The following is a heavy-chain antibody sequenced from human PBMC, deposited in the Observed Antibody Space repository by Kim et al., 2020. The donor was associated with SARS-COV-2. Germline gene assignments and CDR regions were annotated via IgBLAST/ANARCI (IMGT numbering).Heavy chain of an antibody. J-gene: IGHJ4*01. CDR1: GFTFSRYW. CDR2: IKQDGSEK. D-gene: IGHD2-21*01. V-gene: IGHV3-7*01. Sequence: GGSLRLSCAASGFTFSRYWMSWVRQAPGKGLEWVANIKQDGSEKDYVDSVKGRFTISRDNAGNSLFLQMNSLRAEDTAVYYCASHLASTSQRVSFAYWG. CDR3: ASHLASTSQRVSFAY.